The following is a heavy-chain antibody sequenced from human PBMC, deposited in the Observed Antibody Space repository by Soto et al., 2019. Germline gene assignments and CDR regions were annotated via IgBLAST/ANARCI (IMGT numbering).Heavy chain of an antibody. J-gene: IGHJ3*01. V-gene: IGHV1-69*06. CDR2: ILPVYDTT. CDR1: GGSFKNNA. Sequence: EKLVQTGAEVKTPGSSVKVSCKISGGSFKNNAFSCVRQAPGQGLEWMGQILPVYDTTKYARKFEGRVTIIPGKSTETSHRARETVRSDATDVSHWTRIRGMLLGSFDVWGQGPTVSVSS. CDR3: TRIRGMLLGSFDV. D-gene: IGHD2-8*01.